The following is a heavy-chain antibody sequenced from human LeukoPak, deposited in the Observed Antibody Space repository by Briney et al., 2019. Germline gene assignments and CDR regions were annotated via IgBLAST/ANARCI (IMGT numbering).Heavy chain of an antibody. CDR3: ARGYLGGGFDF. J-gene: IGHJ3*01. CDR1: GYTFSNFY. D-gene: IGHD5-18*01. Sequence: ASVKVSCKTSGYTFSNFYMHWVRPAPGQGLEWIGIINPTDGTTNYAQKSQGRVTMTRDKSTSTGYMELSDLRSDDTAIYYCARGYLGGGFDFWGQGTMVSVS. V-gene: IGHV1-46*01. CDR2: INPTDGTT.